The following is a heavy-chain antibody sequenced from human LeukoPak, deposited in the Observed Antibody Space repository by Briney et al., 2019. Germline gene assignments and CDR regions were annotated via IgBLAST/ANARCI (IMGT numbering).Heavy chain of an antibody. CDR3: ARGLGYSSGWYVGYFQH. D-gene: IGHD6-19*01. CDR1: GGSFSGYY. CDR2: INHSGST. Sequence: SETLSLTCAVYGGSFSGYYWSWIRQPPGKGLEWIGEINHSGSTNYNPSLKSRVTISVDTSKNQFSLKLSSVTAADTAVYYCARGLGYSSGWYVGYFQHWGQGTLVTVSS. V-gene: IGHV4-34*01. J-gene: IGHJ1*01.